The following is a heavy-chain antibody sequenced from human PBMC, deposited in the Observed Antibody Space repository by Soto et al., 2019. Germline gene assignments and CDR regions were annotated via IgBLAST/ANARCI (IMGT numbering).Heavy chain of an antibody. Sequence: EVQLLEAGGGLVQPGGSLRLSCVASGFTFSTYAMNWVRQAPGKGLEWVSAISGSDGSTYYADSVKGRFTISRDNSNNTLYLQMRSLRAEDTAVYYCAKESLVSGWYVGDALDIWGQGTMVTVSS. J-gene: IGHJ3*02. CDR2: ISGSDGST. D-gene: IGHD6-19*01. CDR1: GFTFSTYA. V-gene: IGHV3-23*01. CDR3: AKESLVSGWYVGDALDI.